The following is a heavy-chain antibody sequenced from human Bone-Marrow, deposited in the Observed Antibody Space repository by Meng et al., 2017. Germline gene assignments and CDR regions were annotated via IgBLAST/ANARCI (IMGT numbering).Heavy chain of an antibody. CDR1: GGTLSSYA. J-gene: IGHJ4*01. D-gene: IGHD3-10*01. CDR2: IITIFGTA. V-gene: IGHV1-69*05. Sequence: SSVKVSCKASGGTLSSYAISWVRQAPGQGLEWMGGIITIFGTANYAHKFQGRATITTDEHTGTAYMELSSLRSEDTAVYYCPRGTIVRGVISPFDYWGQGTLVTVSS. CDR3: PRGTIVRGVISPFDY.